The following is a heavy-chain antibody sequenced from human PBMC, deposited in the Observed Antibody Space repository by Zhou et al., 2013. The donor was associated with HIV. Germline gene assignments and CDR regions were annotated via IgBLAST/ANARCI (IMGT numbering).Heavy chain of an antibody. V-gene: IGHV1-46*01. D-gene: IGHD1-26*01. CDR2: INPSGGST. CDR1: GYTFTSYY. Sequence: QVQLVQSGAEVKKPGASVKVSCKASGYTFTSYYMHWVRQAPGQGLEWMGIINPSGGSTSYAQKFQGRVTMTRDTSTSTVYMELSSLRSEDTAVYYCARDQKKWELLLRTYYGMDVWGQGTTVTVSS. CDR3: ARDQKKWELLLRTYYGMDV. J-gene: IGHJ6*02.